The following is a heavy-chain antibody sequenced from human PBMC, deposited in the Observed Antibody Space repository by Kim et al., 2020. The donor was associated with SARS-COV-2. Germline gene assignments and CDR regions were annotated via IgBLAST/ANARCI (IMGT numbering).Heavy chain of an antibody. J-gene: IGHJ4*02. CDR1: GFTFSSYA. CDR3: AKVKLWVVAAEYYFDY. CDR2: ISGSGGST. Sequence: GGSLRLSCAASGFTFSSYAMSWVRQAPGKGLEWVSAISGSGGSTYYADSVKGRFTISRDNSKNTLYLQMNSLRAEDTAVYYCAKVKLWVVAAEYYFDYWGQGTLVTVSS. V-gene: IGHV3-23*01. D-gene: IGHD2-15*01.